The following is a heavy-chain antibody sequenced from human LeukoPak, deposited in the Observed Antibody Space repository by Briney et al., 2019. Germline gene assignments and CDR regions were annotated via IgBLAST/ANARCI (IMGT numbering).Heavy chain of an antibody. CDR2: IIPNLAMS. D-gene: IGHD1-20*01. Sequence: GSIIPNLAMSLYAQMFKGRVTITADKSPSTAYMELSSLTSEDTAVYFCARDLVCTINCKDSWGQGTLVTVSS. CDR3: ARDLVCTINCKDS. V-gene: IGHV1-69*04. J-gene: IGHJ4*02.